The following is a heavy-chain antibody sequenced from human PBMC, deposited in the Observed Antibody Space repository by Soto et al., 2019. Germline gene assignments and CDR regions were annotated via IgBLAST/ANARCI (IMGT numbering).Heavy chain of an antibody. CDR1: GFTFDDYA. CDR2: ISWNSASM. V-gene: IGHV3-9*01. J-gene: IGHJ4*02. D-gene: IGHD1-26*01. CDR3: ARSFSDSYYDLDF. Sequence: EVQLVESGGGLVQPGRSLRLSCAASGFTFDDYAMHWVRQAPGKGLEWVSGISWNSASMDYGDSVKDRFSISRDNAENSLYLQMNILKIEDTAFYYCARSFSDSYYDLDFWGQGTLVTVSS.